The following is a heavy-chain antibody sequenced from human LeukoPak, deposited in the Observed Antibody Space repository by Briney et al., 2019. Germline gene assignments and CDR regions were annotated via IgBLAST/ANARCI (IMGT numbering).Heavy chain of an antibody. Sequence: ASVKVSCKASGGTFSSYGISWVRQAPGQGLEWMGWISAQHGQTEYAPNSQDRVTMTTDTYTNTAYMELRSLRSDDTAVYYCAGSLGYCTSNVCYLKYWGQGTLVTVSS. CDR2: ISAQHGQT. CDR1: GGTFSSYG. J-gene: IGHJ4*02. V-gene: IGHV1-18*01. D-gene: IGHD2-8*01. CDR3: AGSLGYCTSNVCYLKY.